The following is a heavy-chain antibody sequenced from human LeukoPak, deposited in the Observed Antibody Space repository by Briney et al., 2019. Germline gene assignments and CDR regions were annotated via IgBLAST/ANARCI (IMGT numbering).Heavy chain of an antibody. Sequence: SQALSLTCVISGDSVSRNITAWNWIRQSPSRGLEWLGRAYYRSQWYYDYGVSVKSRITFNPDTSKNRFSLYLSSVIPEDTAVYHCVRGQWNSIYYFDYWGQGSLVTVSS. D-gene: IGHD6-19*01. CDR3: VRGQWNSIYYFDY. J-gene: IGHJ4*02. CDR1: GDSVSRNITA. V-gene: IGHV6-1*01. CDR2: AYYRSQWYY.